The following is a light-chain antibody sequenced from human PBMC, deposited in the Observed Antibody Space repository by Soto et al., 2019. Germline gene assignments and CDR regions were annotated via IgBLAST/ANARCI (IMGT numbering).Light chain of an antibody. CDR1: QSLVHSDGNTY. V-gene: IGKV2-24*01. CDR3: QHLGT. Sequence: DVVLTQTPLPSPVTLGQPASISCRSSQSLVHSDGNTYLSWLQQRPGQPPRLLIYKISNRLSGVPDRVSGSGSGTDFTLTISRLEPEDFAVYYCQHLGTFGGGTKVEIK. CDR2: KIS. J-gene: IGKJ4*01.